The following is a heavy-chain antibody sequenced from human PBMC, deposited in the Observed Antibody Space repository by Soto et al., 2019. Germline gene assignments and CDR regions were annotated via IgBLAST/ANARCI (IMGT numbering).Heavy chain of an antibody. CDR3: ARVRTTTYYDILTGYYKDYVDWFDP. V-gene: IGHV4-59*01. D-gene: IGHD3-9*01. Sequence: SETLSLTCTVSGGSISSYYWIWIRQPPGKGLEWIGYIYYSGSTNYNPSLKSRVTISVDTSKNQFSLKLSSVTAADTAVYYCARVRTTTYYDILTGYYKDYVDWFDPWGQGTLVTVSS. J-gene: IGHJ5*02. CDR2: IYYSGST. CDR1: GGSISSYY.